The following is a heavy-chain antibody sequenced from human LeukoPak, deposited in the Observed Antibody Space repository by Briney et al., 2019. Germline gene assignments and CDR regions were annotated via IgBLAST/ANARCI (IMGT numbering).Heavy chain of an antibody. D-gene: IGHD3-22*01. CDR2: IRSKAYGGTT. CDR1: GFTFGDYA. V-gene: IGHV3-49*04. J-gene: IGHJ4*02. Sequence: GGSLRLSCTASGFTFGDYAMSWVRQAPGKGLEWVGFIRSKAYGGTTEYAASVKGRFTISRDDSKSIAYLQMNSLKTEDTAVYYCTRADLDYYDSSSLFDFDYWGQGTLVTVSS. CDR3: TRADLDYYDSSSLFDFDY.